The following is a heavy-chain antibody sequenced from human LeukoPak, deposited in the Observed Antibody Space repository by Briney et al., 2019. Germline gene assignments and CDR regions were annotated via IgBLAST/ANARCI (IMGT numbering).Heavy chain of an antibody. CDR2: ISGSGGST. J-gene: IGHJ3*02. D-gene: IGHD3-10*01. CDR1: GFTFSSYA. Sequence: GGSLRLSCAASGFTFSSYAMSWVRQAPGKGLEWVSAISGSGGSTYYADSVKGRFTISRDNSKNTLYLQMNSLRAEDTAVYYCATTVRYGSGSYDAFDIWGQGTMVTVSS. CDR3: ATTVRYGSGSYDAFDI. V-gene: IGHV3-23*01.